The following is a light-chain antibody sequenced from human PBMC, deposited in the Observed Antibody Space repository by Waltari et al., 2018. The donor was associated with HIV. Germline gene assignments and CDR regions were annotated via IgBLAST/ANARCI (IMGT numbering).Light chain of an antibody. V-gene: IGLV2-23*01. CDR3: CSYSGSYTSYV. Sequence: QSALTQPASVSGSPGQSITISCTRTSSDVGSYNLVSWYLQHPGKAPKLMIYEGNKRPSGVSNRFSGSKSGNTASLTISGLQAEDEADYYCCSYSGSYTSYVFGAGTKVTVL. J-gene: IGLJ1*01. CDR2: EGN. CDR1: SSDVGSYNL.